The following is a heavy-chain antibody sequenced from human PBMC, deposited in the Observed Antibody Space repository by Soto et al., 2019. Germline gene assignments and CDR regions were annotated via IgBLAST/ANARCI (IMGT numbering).Heavy chain of an antibody. V-gene: IGHV3-30-3*01. J-gene: IGHJ4*02. CDR2: ISYDGSNK. Sequence: QVQLVESGGGVVQPGRSLRLSCAASGFTFSSYAMHWVRQAPGKGLEWVAVISYDGSNKYYADSVKGRFTISRDNSKNTRYLQMNSLRAEDTAVYYCARSYCSGGSCYFDYWGQGTLVTVSS. CDR3: ARSYCSGGSCYFDY. D-gene: IGHD2-15*01. CDR1: GFTFSSYA.